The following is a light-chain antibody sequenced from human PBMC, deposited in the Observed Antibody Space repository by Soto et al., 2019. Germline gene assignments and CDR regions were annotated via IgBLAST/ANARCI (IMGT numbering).Light chain of an antibody. CDR2: ATS. CDR1: QGISKY. V-gene: IGKV1-16*02. J-gene: IGKJ2*01. Sequence: DIQMTQSPSSLSASVGDRVTITCRASQGISKYVAWFQQIPGKAPKSLIYATSRVQSGVLSKFSGSGSGTDFNLTISSLQPEDFATYYCQQYDSYPRTFGQGTRLEMK. CDR3: QQYDSYPRT.